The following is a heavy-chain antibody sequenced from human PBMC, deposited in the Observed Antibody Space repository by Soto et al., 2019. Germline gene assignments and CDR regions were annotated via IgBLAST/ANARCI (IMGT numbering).Heavy chain of an antibody. J-gene: IGHJ4*02. CDR2: NNHSGST. Sequence: LSLTGSLFRASIIINGYDGAWFCQTPGKGVEWIGENNHSGSTNNNPYLKSRVTISVDTSKNQFSLKLSSVTAADTAVYFCARGHGYSGPTSSSGWYDWGQGTLVTVSS. CDR3: ARGHGYSGPTSSSGWYD. V-gene: IGHV4-34*01. D-gene: IGHD6-19*01. CDR1: RASIIINGYD.